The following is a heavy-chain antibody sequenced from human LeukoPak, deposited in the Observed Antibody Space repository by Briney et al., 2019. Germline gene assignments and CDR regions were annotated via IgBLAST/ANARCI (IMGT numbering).Heavy chain of an antibody. CDR3: ARGAHYGDYAKDY. V-gene: IGHV1-69*05. CDR2: IIPIFGTA. J-gene: IGHJ4*02. Sequence: GSSVKVSCKASGGTFSSYAISWVRQAPGQGLEWMGRIIPIFGTANYAQKFQGRVTITTDESTSTAYMELSSLRSEDTAVYYCARGAHYGDYAKDYWGQGTLATVSS. D-gene: IGHD4-17*01. CDR1: GGTFSSYA.